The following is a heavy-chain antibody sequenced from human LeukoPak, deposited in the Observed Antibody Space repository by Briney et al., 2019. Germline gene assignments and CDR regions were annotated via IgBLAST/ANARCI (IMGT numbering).Heavy chain of an antibody. D-gene: IGHD2-21*01. Sequence: GSLRLSCAASGFTFSSYSMNWVRQAPGKGLEWVSSISSSSSYIYYAHSVKGRFTISRDNAKNSLYLQMNSLRAEDTAVYYCAREFFCGGDCYPSNFDYWGQGTLVTVSS. V-gene: IGHV3-21*01. CDR2: ISSSSSYI. J-gene: IGHJ4*02. CDR3: AREFFCGGDCYPSNFDY. CDR1: GFTFSSYS.